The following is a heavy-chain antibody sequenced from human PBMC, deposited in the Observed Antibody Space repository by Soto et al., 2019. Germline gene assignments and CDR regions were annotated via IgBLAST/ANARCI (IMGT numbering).Heavy chain of an antibody. Sequence: SETLSLTCTVSGGSISSSSYYWGWIRQPPGKGLEWIGSIYYSGSTYYNPSLKSRVTISVDTSKNQFSLKLSSVTAADTAVYYCARRTLAVLAAAGTDGFPRFDYWGQGTLVTVSS. D-gene: IGHD6-13*01. CDR3: ARRTLAVLAAAGTDGFPRFDY. CDR1: GGSISSSSYY. J-gene: IGHJ4*02. V-gene: IGHV4-39*01. CDR2: IYYSGST.